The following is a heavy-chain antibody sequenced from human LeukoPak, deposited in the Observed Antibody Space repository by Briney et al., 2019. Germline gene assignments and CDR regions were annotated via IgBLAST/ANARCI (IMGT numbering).Heavy chain of an antibody. J-gene: IGHJ4*02. CDR1: GGSISSYY. CDR3: AGGYYYDSSIDY. Sequence: SETLSLTCTVSGGSISSYYWSWIRQPPGKGLEWIGYIYYSGSTNYNPSLKSRVTISVDTSKNQFSLKLSSVTAADTAVYYCAGGYYYDSSIDYWGQGTLVTVSS. D-gene: IGHD3-22*01. CDR2: IYYSGST. V-gene: IGHV4-59*12.